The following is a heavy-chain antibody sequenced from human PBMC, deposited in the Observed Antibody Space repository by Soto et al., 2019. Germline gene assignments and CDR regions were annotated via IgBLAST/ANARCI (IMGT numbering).Heavy chain of an antibody. D-gene: IGHD7-27*01. J-gene: IGHJ4*02. CDR2: IYYSGST. Sequence: QVQLQESGPGLVKPSETLSLTCTVSGGSISSYYWSWIRQPPGKGLEWIGYIYYSGSTNYNPSLKSRVTISVDTSKNQFSLKLSSVTATDTAVYYCARGLDYPPILLGLDYWGQGTLVTVSS. CDR1: GGSISSYY. CDR3: ARGLDYPPILLGLDY. V-gene: IGHV4-59*01.